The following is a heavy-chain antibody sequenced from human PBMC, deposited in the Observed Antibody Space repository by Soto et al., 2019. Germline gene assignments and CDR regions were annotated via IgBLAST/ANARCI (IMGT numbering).Heavy chain of an antibody. CDR3: ARGYVRGPARPPHYGMDV. V-gene: IGHV4-59*01. CDR1: GGSISSYY. Sequence: SETLSLTCTVSGGSISSYYWSWIRQPPGKGLEWIGYIYYSGSTNYNPSLKSRVTISVDTSKNQFSLKLSSVTAADTAVYYCARGYVRGPARPPHYGMDVWSQGTTVTVSS. J-gene: IGHJ6*02. CDR2: IYYSGST. D-gene: IGHD3-16*01.